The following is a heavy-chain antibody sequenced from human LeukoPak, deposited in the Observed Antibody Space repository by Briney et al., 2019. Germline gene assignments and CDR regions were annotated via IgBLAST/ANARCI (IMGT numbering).Heavy chain of an antibody. V-gene: IGHV4-59*08. CDR2: IYYSGST. Sequence: SETLSLTCTVSGGSISSYYWSWIRQPPGKGLEWIGYIYYSGSTNYNPSLKSRVTISVDTSKNQFSLKLSSVTAADTAVYYCARHYGAAAGTYFDYWGQGTLVTVSS. D-gene: IGHD6-13*01. CDR3: ARHYGAAAGTYFDY. CDR1: GGSISSYY. J-gene: IGHJ4*02.